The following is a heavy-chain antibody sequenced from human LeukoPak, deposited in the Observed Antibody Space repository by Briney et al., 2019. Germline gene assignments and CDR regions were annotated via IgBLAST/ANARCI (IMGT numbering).Heavy chain of an antibody. CDR2: IWYDGTNK. CDR3: AKDRGSYSTTADS. D-gene: IGHD1-26*01. Sequence: GGSLRLSCAASGFTFSDYGIHWVRQAPGKGLEWVAVIWYDGTNKYYGDSVKGRFTISRNNSKNTLYLQMNSLRAEDTAVYYCAKDRGSYSTTADSWGQGTLVTVSS. CDR1: GFTFSDYG. J-gene: IGHJ5*01. V-gene: IGHV3-33*06.